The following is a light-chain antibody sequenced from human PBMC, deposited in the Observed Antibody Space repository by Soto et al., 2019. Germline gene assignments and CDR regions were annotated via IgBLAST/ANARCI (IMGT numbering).Light chain of an antibody. V-gene: IGLV2-8*01. Sequence: QSALTQPPSASGSPGQSVTISCTGTSSVVGGYNYVSWYQQHPGKAPKLVISEVSQRPSGVPDRFSGSKSGSTASLTVSGLQAEDEADYYCCSYAGSTSYVFGTGTKVTVL. CDR1: SSVVGGYNY. CDR2: EVS. J-gene: IGLJ1*01. CDR3: CSYAGSTSYV.